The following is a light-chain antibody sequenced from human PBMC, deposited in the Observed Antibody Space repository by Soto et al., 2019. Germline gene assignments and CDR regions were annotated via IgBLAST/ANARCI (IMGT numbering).Light chain of an antibody. CDR3: QQYFTSPWT. CDR1: QSILDRSRNKYY. Sequence: DIVMTQSPDSLAVSLGERATFNCKSSQSILDRSRNKYYLAWYQQKSGQPPKLLIYWASLREPGVPDRFTGSGSGTDFTLTFNSLQAEDVAVYYCQQYFTSPWTFGQGTQVEI. V-gene: IGKV4-1*01. CDR2: WAS. J-gene: IGKJ1*01.